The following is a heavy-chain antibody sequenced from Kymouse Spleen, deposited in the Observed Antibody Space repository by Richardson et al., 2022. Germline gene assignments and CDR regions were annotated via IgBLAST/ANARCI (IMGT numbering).Heavy chain of an antibody. CDR1: GFTFSNAW. Sequence: EVQLVESGGGLVKPGGSLRLSCAASGFTFSNAWMSWVRQAPGKGLEWVGRIKSKTDGGTTDYAAPVKGRFTISRDDSKNTLYLQMNSLKTEDTAVYYCTTAFYYDSSGPYFDYWGQGTLVTVSS. J-gene: IGHJ4*02. CDR3: TTAFYYDSSGPYFDY. D-gene: IGHD3-22*01. V-gene: IGHV3-15*01. CDR2: IKSKTDGGTT.